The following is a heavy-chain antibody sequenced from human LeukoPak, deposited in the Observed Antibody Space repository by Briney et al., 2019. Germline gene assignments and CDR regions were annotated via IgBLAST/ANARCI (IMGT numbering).Heavy chain of an antibody. Sequence: KPSETLSLTCTVSGGSISSCYWSWIRQSPGKGLEWIAYIYYSGSTNYNPSLKSRVTISVDTSKNQFSLKLSSVTAADTAVYYCARQGPMIVVHDAFDIWGQGTMVTVSS. J-gene: IGHJ3*02. D-gene: IGHD3-22*01. V-gene: IGHV4-59*08. CDR2: IYYSGST. CDR1: GGSISSCY. CDR3: ARQGPMIVVHDAFDI.